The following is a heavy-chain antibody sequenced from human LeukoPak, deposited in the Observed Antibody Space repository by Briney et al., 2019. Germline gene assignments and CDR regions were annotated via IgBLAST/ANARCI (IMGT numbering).Heavy chain of an antibody. D-gene: IGHD1-14*01. CDR3: ARPSSRIYFDY. CDR1: GFTFSSAW. CDR2: INGDVSTT. Sequence: SGGSLRLSCAASGFTFSSAWMHWVRQAPGKGLVWVSHINGDVSTTNYADSVKGRFTISRDNGKNSLYLQINSLRAEDTAVYYCARPSSRIYFDYWGQGTLVTVSS. V-gene: IGHV3-74*01. J-gene: IGHJ4*02.